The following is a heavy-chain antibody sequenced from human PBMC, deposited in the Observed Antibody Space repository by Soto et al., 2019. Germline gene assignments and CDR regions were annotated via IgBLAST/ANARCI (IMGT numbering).Heavy chain of an antibody. CDR3: ARDLSHKCSSTSCSQYYFDY. Sequence: EVQLVESGGGLVKPGGSLRLSCAASGFTFSSYSMNWVRQAPGKGLEWVSSISSSSSYIYYADSVKGRFTISRDNAKNSLYLQMNSVRAEDTAVYYCARDLSHKCSSTSCSQYYFDYWGQGTLVTVSS. V-gene: IGHV3-21*01. J-gene: IGHJ4*02. CDR1: GFTFSSYS. CDR2: ISSSSSYI. D-gene: IGHD2-2*01.